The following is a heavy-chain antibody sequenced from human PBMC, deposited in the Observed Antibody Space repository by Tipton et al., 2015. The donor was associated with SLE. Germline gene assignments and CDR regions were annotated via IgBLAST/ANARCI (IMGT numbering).Heavy chain of an antibody. CDR3: ARAVAGNSEYFDY. Sequence: TLSLTCTVSGGSIRTQYWSWIRQPAGKGLEWIGYIYSSGTTNYNPSLKSRVTISIDTSRNQFSLNLNSVTAADTALYYCARAVAGNSEYFDYWGHGTLVTVSS. CDR2: IYSSGTT. D-gene: IGHD6-19*01. V-gene: IGHV4-59*11. J-gene: IGHJ4*01. CDR1: GGSIRTQY.